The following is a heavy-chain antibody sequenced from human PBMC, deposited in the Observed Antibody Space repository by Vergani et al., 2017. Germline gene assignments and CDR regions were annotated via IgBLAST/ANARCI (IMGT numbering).Heavy chain of an antibody. D-gene: IGHD2-2*01. Sequence: QLVESGGGWVQPGGSLRLSCVVSGFDFSSYIMNWVRQAPGKGLEWVSFVSTGTKSQSYAESVKGRFTISRDSAKNSLYLQMDSLRAEDTAVYYCAREYSSTSGRAFDFWGQGTKVTVAS. J-gene: IGHJ3*01. V-gene: IGHV3-48*01. CDR3: AREYSSTSGRAFDF. CDR1: GFDFSSYI. CDR2: VSTGTKSQ.